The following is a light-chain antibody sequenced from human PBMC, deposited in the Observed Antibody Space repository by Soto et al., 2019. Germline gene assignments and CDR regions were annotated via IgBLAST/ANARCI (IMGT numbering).Light chain of an antibody. CDR1: SSNIGAGYD. V-gene: IGLV1-40*01. CDR3: QSYDNRLSVGV. J-gene: IGLJ2*01. CDR2: GNS. Sequence: QSVLTQPPSVSGAPGQRVSISCTGSSSNIGAGYDVHWYQQLPGTAPKLLIYGNSNRESGVPDRFSDSKSGTSASLDITGLQTEDEADYYCQSYDNRLSVGVFGGGTKVTVL.